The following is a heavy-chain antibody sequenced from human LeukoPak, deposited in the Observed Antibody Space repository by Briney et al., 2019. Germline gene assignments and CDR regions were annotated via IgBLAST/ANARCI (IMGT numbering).Heavy chain of an antibody. CDR3: VRHNYGYDY. CDR2: ISGSGGST. V-gene: IGHV3-23*01. J-gene: IGHJ4*02. CDR1: GFTFSSYA. Sequence: GGSLRLSCAASGFTFSSYAMSWVRQAPGKGLEWVSAISGSGGSTYYADSVKGRFTISRDNAKNTLSLQMNSLRAEDTAVYYCVRHNYGYDYWGQGTPVTVSS. D-gene: IGHD5-18*01.